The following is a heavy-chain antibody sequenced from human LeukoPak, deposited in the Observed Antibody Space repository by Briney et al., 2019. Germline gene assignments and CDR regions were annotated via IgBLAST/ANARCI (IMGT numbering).Heavy chain of an antibody. CDR3: ARVLAVPGTPFDY. D-gene: IGHD6-19*01. V-gene: IGHV4-61*01. CDR1: GGSVSSESNY. CDR2: IYHTRRI. J-gene: IGHJ4*02. Sequence: PSETLSLTCTVSGGSVSSESNYWGWIRQPPGKGLEWIGNIYHTRRIDNNPSLKRLVTISLNTSKNQYPLKLTSVTAADTAVYFCARVLAVPGTPFDYWGQGTLVTVSS.